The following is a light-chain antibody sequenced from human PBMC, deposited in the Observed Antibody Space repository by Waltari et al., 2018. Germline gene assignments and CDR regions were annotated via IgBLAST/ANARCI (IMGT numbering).Light chain of an antibody. CDR1: SGHSNNI. J-gene: IGLJ3*02. V-gene: IGLV4-69*01. Sequence: QLVLTQSPSASASLGASVKLTCTLDSGHSNNIVAWLQRRPEKGPRYLMKVNSDGSHTKGDDIPDRFSVSSSGPERYLTISSLQSEDEADYYCQTGWHGTWVFGGGTKLTVV. CDR2: VNSDGSH. CDR3: QTGWHGTWV.